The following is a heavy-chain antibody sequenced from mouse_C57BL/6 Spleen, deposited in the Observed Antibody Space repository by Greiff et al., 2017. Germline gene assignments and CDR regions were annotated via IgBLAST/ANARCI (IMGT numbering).Heavy chain of an antibody. D-gene: IGHD2-1*01. V-gene: IGHV5-2*01. CDR2: INSDGGST. J-gene: IGHJ3*01. CDR3: ARHGGNTWFAD. CDR1: EYEFPSHD. Sequence: VESGGGLVQPGESLKLSCESNEYEFPSHDMSWVRKTPEKRLELVAAINSDGGSTYYPATMVRRFIISRDNTKKTLYLQMSSLSSEDTALYYCARHGGNTWFADWGQGTLVTVSA.